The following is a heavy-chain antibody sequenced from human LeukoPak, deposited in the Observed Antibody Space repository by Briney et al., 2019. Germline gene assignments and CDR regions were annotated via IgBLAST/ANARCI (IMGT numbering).Heavy chain of an antibody. D-gene: IGHD3-22*01. CDR1: GGSISSSSYY. V-gene: IGHV4-39*01. J-gene: IGHJ4*02. CDR3: ARRRISYDSSGYNY. Sequence: SETLSLTCTVSGGSISSSSYYWGWIRQPPGKGLEWIGSIYYSGSTYYNPSLKSRVTISVDTSKNQFSLKLSPVTAADTAVYYCARRRISYDSSGYNYWGQGTLVTVSS. CDR2: IYYSGST.